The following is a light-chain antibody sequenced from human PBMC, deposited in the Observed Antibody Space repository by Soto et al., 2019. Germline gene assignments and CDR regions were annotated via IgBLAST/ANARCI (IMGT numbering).Light chain of an antibody. V-gene: IGKV3-20*01. CDR1: QSLSDSY. J-gene: IGKJ2*01. CDR2: GSS. Sequence: EIVLTQSTGSLSLSPGERATLSCRASQSLSDSYVAWYQQKPGQAPRLVFYGSSTRATGIPDRFSGSGSGADFTRTISRLEPEDFAVYYCQQYASLPYTFGQGTKLEIK. CDR3: QQYASLPYT.